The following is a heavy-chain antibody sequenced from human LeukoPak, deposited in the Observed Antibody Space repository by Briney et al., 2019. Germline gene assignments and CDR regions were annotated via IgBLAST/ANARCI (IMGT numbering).Heavy chain of an antibody. CDR1: GYTFTGYY. CDR3: AARGGYDSPYGGYYYGMDV. V-gene: IGHV1-8*02. D-gene: IGHD5-12*01. J-gene: IGHJ6*02. Sequence: VASVKVSCKASGYTFTGYYMHWVRQATGQGLEWMGWMNPNSGNTGYAQKFQGRVTMTRNTSISTAYMELSSLRSEDTAVYYCAARGGYDSPYGGYYYGMDVWGQGTTVTVSS. CDR2: MNPNSGNT.